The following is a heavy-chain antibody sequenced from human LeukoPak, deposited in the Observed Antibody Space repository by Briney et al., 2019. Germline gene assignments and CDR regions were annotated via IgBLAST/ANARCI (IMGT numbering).Heavy chain of an antibody. J-gene: IGHJ4*02. CDR2: IIPDGGEK. V-gene: IGHV3-7*01. CDR1: GFTPGSFW. D-gene: IGHD3-10*01. Sequence: GGSPRPSCAASGFTPGSFWMSWVRPAPGEGPGWVANIIPDGGEKYYVDSQEGRFTISRDTANNSLYVQINSLRAEDTSVYDCAGGITMVRAAGYWGQGTLVTVSS. CDR3: AGGITMVRAAGY.